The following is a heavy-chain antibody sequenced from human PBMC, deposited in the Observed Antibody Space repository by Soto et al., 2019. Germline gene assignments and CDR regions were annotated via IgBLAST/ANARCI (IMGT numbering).Heavy chain of an antibody. CDR2: VYYSGST. J-gene: IGHJ4*02. D-gene: IGHD2-2*01. CDR1: GDSVNSDLYY. Sequence: SETLSLTCTVSGDSVNSDLYYWGWLRQPPGKGLEWFGSVYYSGSTYYNPSLKSRVVISIDTSKNQFSLNLRSVTASDTAVYYCVRHPERVGPPATSFDFWGQGTLVTVSS. V-gene: IGHV4-39*01. CDR3: VRHPERVGPPATSFDF.